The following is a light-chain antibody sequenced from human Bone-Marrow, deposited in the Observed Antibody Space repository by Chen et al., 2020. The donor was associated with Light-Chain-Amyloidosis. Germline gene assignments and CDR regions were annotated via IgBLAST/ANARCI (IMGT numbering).Light chain of an antibody. CDR3: QSADSSGTYEVI. CDR1: DLPTKY. J-gene: IGLJ2*01. Sequence: SYELTQPPSVSVSPGQTASITCSGDDLPTKYAYWYQQKPGQAPVLVIHRDTERHSGISERFSGSSSGRTATLTISGVQAEDEADYHGQSADSSGTYEVIFGGGTKLTVL. CDR2: RDT. V-gene: IGLV3-25*03.